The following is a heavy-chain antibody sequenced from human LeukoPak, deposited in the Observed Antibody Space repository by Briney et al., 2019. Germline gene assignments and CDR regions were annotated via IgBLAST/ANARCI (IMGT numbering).Heavy chain of an antibody. CDR2: ISGDGGST. CDR1: GFTFDDYA. D-gene: IGHD2-15*01. CDR3: AKDIDIVVVVAATGDAFDI. V-gene: IGHV3-43*02. Sequence: PGGSLRLSCAASGFTFDDYAMHWVRQAPGKGLEWVSLISGDGGSTCYADSVKGRFTISRDNSKNSLYLQMNSLRTEDTALYYCAKDIDIVVVVAATGDAFDIWGQGTMVTVSS. J-gene: IGHJ3*02.